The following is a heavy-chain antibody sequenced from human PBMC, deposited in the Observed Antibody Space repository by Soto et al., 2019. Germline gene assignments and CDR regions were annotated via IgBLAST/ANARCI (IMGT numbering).Heavy chain of an antibody. CDR2: ISAYNGDT. V-gene: IGHV1-18*01. Sequence: QVQLVQSGAEVTKPGASVTVSCMASGYTFNTYGITWVRQAPGQGLEWMGWISAYNGDTNYAQKFQGRVTMTTDTSTSTAYMELRSLRSDDTAVYYCARDQGYCSAGICYDHWYFDLWGRGTLVTVSS. CDR3: ARDQGYCSAGICYDHWYFDL. CDR1: GYTFNTYG. J-gene: IGHJ2*01. D-gene: IGHD2-15*01.